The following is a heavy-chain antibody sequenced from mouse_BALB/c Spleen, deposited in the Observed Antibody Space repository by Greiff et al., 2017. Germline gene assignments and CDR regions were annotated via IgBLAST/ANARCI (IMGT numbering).Heavy chain of an antibody. CDR2: IYPGSGST. V-gene: IGHV1S22*01. CDR1: GYTFTSYW. D-gene: IGHD2-1*01. J-gene: IGHJ4*01. CDR3: TRWGGNSYYYAMDY. Sequence: KQPGSELVRPGASVKLSCKASGYTFTSYWMHWVKQRPGQGLEWIGNIYPGSGSTNYDEKFKSKATLTVDTSSSTAYMQLSSLTSEDSAVYYCTRWGGNSYYYAMDYWGQGTSVTVSS.